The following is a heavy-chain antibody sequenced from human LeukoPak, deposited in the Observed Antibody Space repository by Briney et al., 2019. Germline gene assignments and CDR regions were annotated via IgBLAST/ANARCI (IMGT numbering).Heavy chain of an antibody. Sequence: SETLSLTCTVSGGPISSYYWSWVPQPAGKGLEWVGRIYTSGSTHYNPSLKSRVTMSVDTPKNQFSLQLSSVTAADTAVYYCARGYYDILTGYYKVFDYWGQGTLVTVSS. V-gene: IGHV4-4*07. CDR1: GGPISSYY. J-gene: IGHJ4*02. D-gene: IGHD3-9*01. CDR2: IYTSGST. CDR3: ARGYYDILTGYYKVFDY.